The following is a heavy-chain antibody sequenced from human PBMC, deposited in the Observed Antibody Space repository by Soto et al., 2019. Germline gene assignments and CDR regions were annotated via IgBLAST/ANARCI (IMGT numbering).Heavy chain of an antibody. V-gene: IGHV3-48*03. J-gene: IGHJ6*02. Sequence: EVQLVESGGGLVQPGGSLRLSCAASGFTFSSYEMNWVRQAPGKGLEWVSYISSSGSTIYYADSVKGRFTISRDNAKNSLYLQMNSLRAEDTAVYYCARVPNFGVVIPGLISPPYGMDVWGQGTTVTVSS. CDR2: ISSSGSTI. CDR3: ARVPNFGVVIPGLISPPYGMDV. D-gene: IGHD3-3*01. CDR1: GFTFSSYE.